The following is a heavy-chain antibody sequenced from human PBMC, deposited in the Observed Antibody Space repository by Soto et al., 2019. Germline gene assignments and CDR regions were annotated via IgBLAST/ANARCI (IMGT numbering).Heavy chain of an antibody. V-gene: IGHV1-18*01. CDR2: ISASNGNR. CDR3: VRDPQRNDY. J-gene: IGHJ4*02. D-gene: IGHD2-2*01. CDR1: GYDFSSYG. Sequence: QVQLVQSGAEVKKPGASVKVSCKASGYDFSSYGISWVRQAPGQGLEWMGWISASNGNRDYAQQFQGRVTMTSDTSRTTAYMELSSLRSDDTDVYYCVRDPQRNDYWGQGTLVNVSS.